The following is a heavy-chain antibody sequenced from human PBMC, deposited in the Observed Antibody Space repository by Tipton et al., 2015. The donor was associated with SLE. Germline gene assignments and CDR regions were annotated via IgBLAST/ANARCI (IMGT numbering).Heavy chain of an antibody. V-gene: IGHV4-38-2*02. CDR1: GYSISSGFY. J-gene: IGHJ4*02. Sequence: TLSLTCTVSGYSISSGFYWGWIRQPPGKGLEWIGNIYHSGSTFYNPSLKSRVTISVDTSKNQFSLKLSSVTAADTAVYYCARGDCSSTSCLDYWGQGTLVTVSS. CDR3: ARGDCSSTSCLDY. D-gene: IGHD2-2*01. CDR2: IYHSGST.